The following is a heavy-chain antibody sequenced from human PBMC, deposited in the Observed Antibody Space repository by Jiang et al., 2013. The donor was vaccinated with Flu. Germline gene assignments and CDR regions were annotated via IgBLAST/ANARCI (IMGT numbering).Heavy chain of an antibody. Sequence: WIAWVRQTPGKGLEYMGIIDPSDSETRYSPSFQGHVTISVDYSIATAYLQWNSLKASDSGMYYCARRVATAAVDFWGQGTLVTVSS. V-gene: IGHV5-51*01. CDR1: W. J-gene: IGHJ4*02. D-gene: IGHD2-2*01. CDR3: ARRVATAAVDF. CDR2: IDPSDSET.